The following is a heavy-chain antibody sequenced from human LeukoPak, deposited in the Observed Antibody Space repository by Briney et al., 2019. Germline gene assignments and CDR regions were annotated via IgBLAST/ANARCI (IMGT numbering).Heavy chain of an antibody. D-gene: IGHD3-22*01. CDR1: GDSVSSYY. Sequence: PSETLSLTCTVSGDSVSSYYWTWIRQSPGKGLEWIGDIYYTGITDSNPSLKSRVTISVDTSKNQLSLKMTSVTPADTAVYFCARRTPGFYDTSGFYNGYFDYWGQGTLVTVSS. V-gene: IGHV4-59*02. CDR2: IYYTGIT. J-gene: IGHJ4*02. CDR3: ARRTPGFYDTSGFYNGYFDY.